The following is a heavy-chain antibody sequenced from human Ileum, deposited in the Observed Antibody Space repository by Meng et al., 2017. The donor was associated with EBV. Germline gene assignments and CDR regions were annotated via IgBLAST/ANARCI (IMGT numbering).Heavy chain of an antibody. CDR1: RFTFSDYY. J-gene: IGHJ5*02. Sequence: QVQLVESGGGLVTPGGLLRLSCAASRFTFSDYYMSWISQAPGKGLEWVSYISSSGSNLYYTDSVKGRLTISRDNAKNSLYLQMNSLRAEDTAVYYCARVTDDCSHVNCAKGWFDPWGQGTLVTVSS. CDR2: ISSSGSNL. D-gene: IGHD2-15*01. V-gene: IGHV3-11*01. CDR3: ARVTDDCSHVNCAKGWFDP.